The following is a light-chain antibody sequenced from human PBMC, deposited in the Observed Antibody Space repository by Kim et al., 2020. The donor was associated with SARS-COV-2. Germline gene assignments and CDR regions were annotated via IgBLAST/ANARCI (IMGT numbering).Light chain of an antibody. Sequence: GKTVTISCTRSSGSIASNYVQWYQQRPGSSPTAVIFENNQRPSGVPDRFSGSIDSSSNSASLTISGLKTEDEADYYCQSFDSNIQVFGGGTQLPS. J-gene: IGLJ3*02. V-gene: IGLV6-57*01. CDR2: ENN. CDR3: QSFDSNIQV. CDR1: SGSIASNY.